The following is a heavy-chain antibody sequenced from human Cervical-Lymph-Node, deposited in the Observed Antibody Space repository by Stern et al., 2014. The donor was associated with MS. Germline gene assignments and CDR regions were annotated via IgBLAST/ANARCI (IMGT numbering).Heavy chain of an antibody. CDR2: IYYSGST. D-gene: IGHD6-13*01. Sequence: QVQLQQSGPGLVKPSQTLSLTCTVSGGSISSGGYYWSWIRQHPGKGLEWIGYIYYSGSTYYNPSLKSRVTISVDTSKNQFSLKLSSVTAADTAVYYCARTGWQQLAFDYWGQGTLVTVSS. CDR1: GGSISSGGYY. V-gene: IGHV4-31*03. J-gene: IGHJ4*02. CDR3: ARTGWQQLAFDY.